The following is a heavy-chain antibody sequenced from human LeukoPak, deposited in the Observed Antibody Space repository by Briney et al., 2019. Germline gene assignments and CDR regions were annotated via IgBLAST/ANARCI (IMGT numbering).Heavy chain of an antibody. V-gene: IGHV1-46*01. Sequence: AASVKVSCKASGYTFTSYYMHWVRQAPGQGLEWTGIINPSGGSTSYAQKFQGRVTMTRDTSTSTVYMELSSLRSEDTAVYYCARSYYGSGSSYYYGMDVWGQGTTVTVSS. CDR2: INPSGGST. J-gene: IGHJ6*02. CDR3: ARSYYGSGSSYYYGMDV. CDR1: GYTFTSYY. D-gene: IGHD3-10*01.